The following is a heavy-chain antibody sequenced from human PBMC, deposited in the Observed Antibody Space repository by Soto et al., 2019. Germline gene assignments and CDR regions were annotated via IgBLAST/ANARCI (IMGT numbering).Heavy chain of an antibody. CDR3: ARDPLMRTPYGMDV. CDR1: GYIFTSYY. CDR2: INPSGGST. J-gene: IGHJ6*02. D-gene: IGHD2-8*01. Sequence: QVQLVQSGAEVKKPGASVKVSCKASGYIFTSYYMNWWRQAPGQGLESMGIINPSGGSTSYAQKFQGRVTMTRDTSTSTVYMELSSLRSEDTAVYYCARDPLMRTPYGMDVWGQGTTVTVSS. V-gene: IGHV1-46*01.